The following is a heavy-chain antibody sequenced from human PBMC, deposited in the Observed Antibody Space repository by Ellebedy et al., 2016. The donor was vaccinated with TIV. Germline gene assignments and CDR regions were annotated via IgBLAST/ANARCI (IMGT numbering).Heavy chain of an antibody. V-gene: IGHV3-48*04. CDR2: ISSGSGST. J-gene: IGHJ4*02. CDR1: GFTFSSYS. CDR3: ARVGRSVITPFDY. D-gene: IGHD4-23*01. Sequence: GGSLRLSCEASGFTFSSYSMNWVRQAPGKGLECVSYISSGSGSTDYADSVKGRFTISRDNAKNSLFLQMNSLSAEDTAVYYCARVGRSVITPFDYWGRGTLVTVSS.